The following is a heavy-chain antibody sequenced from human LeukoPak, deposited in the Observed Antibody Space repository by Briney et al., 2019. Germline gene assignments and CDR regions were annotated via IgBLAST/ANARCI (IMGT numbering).Heavy chain of an antibody. CDR2: INTNTGNP. CDR1: GYTFTNYA. V-gene: IGHV7-4-1*02. J-gene: IGHJ4*02. D-gene: IGHD3-10*01. Sequence: ASVKVSCTASGYTFTNYAMNWVREAPGQGLEWMGWINTNTGNPTYAQGFTGRFVFSLATSVSTAYLQISSLKTEDTAVYYCARGNYYVDYWGQGTLVTVSS. CDR3: ARGNYYVDY.